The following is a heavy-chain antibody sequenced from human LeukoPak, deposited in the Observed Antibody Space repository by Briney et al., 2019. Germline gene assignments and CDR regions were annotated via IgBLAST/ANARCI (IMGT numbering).Heavy chain of an antibody. CDR2: MFYSGST. J-gene: IGHJ2*01. D-gene: IGHD5-12*01. Sequence: SETLFLTCTVSGGSISGGDYYWSWIRQHPGKGLEWIGYMFYSGSTHYNPSLKSRVTLSVDTSKNRLSLKLSSVTAADTAVYYCARKSSRGGFNGYDFWYFDLWGRGTLVTVSS. CDR1: GGSISGGDYY. V-gene: IGHV4-30-4*08. CDR3: ARKSSRGGFNGYDFWYFDL.